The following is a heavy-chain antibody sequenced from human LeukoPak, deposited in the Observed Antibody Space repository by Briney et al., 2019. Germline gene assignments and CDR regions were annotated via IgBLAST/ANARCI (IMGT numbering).Heavy chain of an antibody. V-gene: IGHV3-21*01. D-gene: IGHD4-17*01. CDR3: ARDPYGDYTPFDY. Sequence: GGSLRLSCAASGFTFSSYSMNWVRQAPGKGLEWVSSISSSSSYIYYADSVKGRFTISRDNAKNSLYLQMNSLRAEDTAVYYCARDPYGDYTPFDYWGQGTLVTVSS. CDR2: ISSSSSYI. J-gene: IGHJ4*02. CDR1: GFTFSSYS.